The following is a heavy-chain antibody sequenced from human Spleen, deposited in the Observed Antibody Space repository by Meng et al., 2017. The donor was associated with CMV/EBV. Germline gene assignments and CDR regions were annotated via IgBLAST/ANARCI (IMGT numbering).Heavy chain of an antibody. V-gene: IGHV4-4*02. CDR3: ASGGMRLQLVY. CDR1: GVSISSSNW. Sequence: CAVSGVSISSSNWWGWVRKPPRKGLEWIGQIYHGGSTNYNPSLKSRVTISVDKSKNQFSLKLSSVTAADTAVYYCASGGMRLQLVYWGQGTLVTVSS. D-gene: IGHD1-26*01. CDR2: IYHGGST. J-gene: IGHJ4*02.